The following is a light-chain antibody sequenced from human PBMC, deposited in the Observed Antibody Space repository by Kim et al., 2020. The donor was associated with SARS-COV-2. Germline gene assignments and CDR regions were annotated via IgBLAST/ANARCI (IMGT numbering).Light chain of an antibody. Sequence: DIQMTQSPSSLSASVGDRVTITCRASQSISSYLNWYQQKPGKAPKLLIYAASSLQSGVPSRFSGSGSGTDFTLTISSLQPKDFATYYCQQSYSTPRTFGQGTKLEI. CDR1: QSISSY. J-gene: IGKJ2*01. CDR3: QQSYSTPRT. CDR2: AAS. V-gene: IGKV1-39*01.